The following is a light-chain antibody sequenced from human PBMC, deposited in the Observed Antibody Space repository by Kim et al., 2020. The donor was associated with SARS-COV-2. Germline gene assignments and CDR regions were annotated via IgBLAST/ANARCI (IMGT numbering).Light chain of an antibody. CDR1: QGIANY. CDR3: QKYNSDPLT. CDR2: GAT. J-gene: IGKJ4*01. V-gene: IGKV1-27*01. Sequence: DIQMTQSPSSLSASVGDRVTITCRASQGIANYLAWYQQKPGKAPKLLIYGATTLQSGVPSRFSGSRSGTDFTLIITSLQPEDVATYFCQKYNSDPLTFGGGTKVDIK.